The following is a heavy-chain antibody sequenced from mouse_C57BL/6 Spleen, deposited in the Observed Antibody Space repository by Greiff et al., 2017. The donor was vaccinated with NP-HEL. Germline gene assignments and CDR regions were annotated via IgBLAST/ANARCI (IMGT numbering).Heavy chain of an antibody. V-gene: IGHV1-62-2*01. Sequence: VKLQESGAELVKPGASVKLSCKASGYTFTEYTIHWVKQRSGQGLEWIGWFYPGSGSIKYNEKFKDKATLTADKSSSTVYMELSRLTSEDSAVYFCARHEDDYDEKVAWFAYWGQGTLVTVSA. D-gene: IGHD2-4*01. J-gene: IGHJ3*01. CDR2: FYPGSGSI. CDR3: ARHEDDYDEKVAWFAY. CDR1: GYTFTEYT.